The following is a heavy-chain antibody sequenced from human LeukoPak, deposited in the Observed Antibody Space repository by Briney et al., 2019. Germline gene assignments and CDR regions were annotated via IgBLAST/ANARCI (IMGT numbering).Heavy chain of an antibody. V-gene: IGHV3-13*01. J-gene: IGHJ4*02. CDR1: GFTFSSYD. D-gene: IGHD4-17*01. Sequence: GGSLRLSCAAPGFTFSSYDMHWVRQATGKGLEWVSAIGTAGDTYYPGSVKGRFTITRENAKNSLYLQMNSLGAGDTAVYYCARGYGDSALGYWGQGTLVTVSS. CDR3: ARGYGDSALGY. CDR2: IGTAGDT.